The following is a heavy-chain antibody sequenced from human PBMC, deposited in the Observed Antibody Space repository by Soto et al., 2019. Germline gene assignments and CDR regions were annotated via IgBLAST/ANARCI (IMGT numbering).Heavy chain of an antibody. J-gene: IGHJ5*02. CDR1: GGSISSGDYY. CDR3: ARDRALYQYYDFWSGYLGLGWFDP. CDR2: IYYSGST. D-gene: IGHD3-3*01. Sequence: QVQLQESGPGLVKPSQTLSLTCTVSGGSISSGDYYWSWIRQPPGKGLEWIGYIYYSGSTYYNPSLKSRVTISVDTSKNQFSLKLSSVTAADTAVYYCARDRALYQYYDFWSGYLGLGWFDPWGQGTLVTVSS. V-gene: IGHV4-30-4*01.